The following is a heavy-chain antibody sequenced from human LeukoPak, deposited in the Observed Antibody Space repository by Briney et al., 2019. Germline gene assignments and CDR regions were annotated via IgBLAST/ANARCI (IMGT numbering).Heavy chain of an antibody. D-gene: IGHD3-10*01. Sequence: GGSLRLSCAASGFTFSNAWMNWVRQAPGKGLEWVGRIKSKTDGGTSDYAAPVKGRFTISRDDSKNTLYLQMNSLKTEDTAVYYCTTADNYYGSGSYYKRVDYWGQGTLVTVSS. V-gene: IGHV3-15*07. CDR1: GFTFSNAW. CDR3: TTADNYYGSGSYYKRVDY. J-gene: IGHJ4*02. CDR2: IKSKTDGGTS.